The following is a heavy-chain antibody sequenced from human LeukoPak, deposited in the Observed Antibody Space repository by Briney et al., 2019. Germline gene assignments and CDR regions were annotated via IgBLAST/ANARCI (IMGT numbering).Heavy chain of an antibody. Sequence: SETLSLTCVISGGSISSDFWSWIRQPAGKGLEWIGRVYTSGGTNYNPSLKSRVTISIDTAKNQISLKVRSVTAADTAIYYCAGGHSGSSAKILYYYYMDVWGKGTTVTVSS. D-gene: IGHD1-26*01. CDR2: VYTSGGT. CDR3: AGGHSGSSAKILYYYYMDV. J-gene: IGHJ6*03. CDR1: GGSISSDF. V-gene: IGHV4-4*07.